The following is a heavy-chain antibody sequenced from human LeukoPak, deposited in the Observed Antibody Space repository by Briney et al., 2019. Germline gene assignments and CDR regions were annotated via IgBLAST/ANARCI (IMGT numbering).Heavy chain of an antibody. CDR1: GFTFSCYW. V-gene: IGHV3-74*01. Sequence: GGSLRLSCAASGFTFSCYWMHWVRQAPGKGLGWVSRINSDGSSTSYADSVKRRFTISRDNAKNTMYLQMNSLRAEDTAVYYCARTNYYYYYGMDVWGKGTTVTVSS. CDR3: ARTNYYYYYGMDV. J-gene: IGHJ6*04. CDR2: INSDGSST.